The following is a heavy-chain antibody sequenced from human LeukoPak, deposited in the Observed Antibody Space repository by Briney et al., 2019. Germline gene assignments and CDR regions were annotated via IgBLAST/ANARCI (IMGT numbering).Heavy chain of an antibody. D-gene: IGHD3-22*01. CDR3: ASGPHYYDSSGYYPDHYGMDV. CDR2: IIPIFGTA. Sequence: GSSVKVSCKASGGTFSSYAISWVRQAPGQGLEWMGGIIPIFGTANYAQKFQGRVTITADESTSTAYMELSSLRSEDTAVYYCASGPHYYDSSGYYPDHYGMDVWGQGTTVTVSS. CDR1: GGTFSSYA. V-gene: IGHV1-69*01. J-gene: IGHJ6*02.